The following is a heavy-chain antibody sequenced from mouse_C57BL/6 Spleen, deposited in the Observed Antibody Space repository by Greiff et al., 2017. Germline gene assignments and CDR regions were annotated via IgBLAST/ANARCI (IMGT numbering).Heavy chain of an antibody. CDR2: IHPNSGST. V-gene: IGHV1-64*01. J-gene: IGHJ2*01. D-gene: IGHD4-1*01. CDR1: GYTFTSYW. Sequence: VKLQQPGAELVKPGASVKLSCKASGYTFTSYWMHWVKQRPGQGLEWIGMIHPNSGSTNYNEKFKSKATLTVDKSSSTAYMQLSSLTSEDSAVYYCSRRLTGTDYWGQGTTLTVSS. CDR3: SRRLTGTDY.